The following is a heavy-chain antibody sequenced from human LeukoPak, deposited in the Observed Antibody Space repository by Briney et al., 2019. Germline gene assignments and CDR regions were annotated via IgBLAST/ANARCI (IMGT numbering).Heavy chain of an antibody. CDR2: VNPNSGGT. CDR1: GYTFTASY. J-gene: IGHJ4*02. D-gene: IGHD5-24*01. CDR3: TRGRDGYNWAFDY. V-gene: IGHV1-2*02. Sequence: ASVKVSCKASGYTFTASYMHWVRLAPGQGLEWMGWVNPNSGGTNYAQKFQGRVTMTRDPSISTAYMDLSSLRPDDTAVYYCTRGRDGYNWAFDYWGQGTLVTVSS.